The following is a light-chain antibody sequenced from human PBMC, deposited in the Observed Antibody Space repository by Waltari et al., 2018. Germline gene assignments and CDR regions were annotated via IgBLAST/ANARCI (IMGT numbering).Light chain of an antibody. CDR3: AAWDDSVNAWL. Sequence: QPVLIQSPSASGTLGQRVTITCSGSSSNIGSNTVNWYQQFPGAAPKIFIYNNKQRPSGVPVRFSGSKSGTSASLAISGLQSEDEADYYCAAWDDSVNAWLFGGGAKLTVL. V-gene: IGLV1-44*01. J-gene: IGLJ3*02. CDR2: NNK. CDR1: SSNIGSNT.